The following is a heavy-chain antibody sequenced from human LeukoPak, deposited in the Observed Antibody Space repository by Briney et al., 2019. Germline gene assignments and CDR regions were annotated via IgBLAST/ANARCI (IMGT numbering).Heavy chain of an antibody. V-gene: IGHV1-18*01. CDR2: ISAYNGNT. CDR3: ASFEVGA. Sequence: ASVKVSGKASGYTFTSYGISWVRQAPGQGLEWMGWISAYNGNTNYAQKLQGRVTMTRDTSISTAYMDLSRLRSDDTAVYYCASFEVGAWGQGTLVTVSS. J-gene: IGHJ5*02. D-gene: IGHD3-10*01. CDR1: GYTFTSYG.